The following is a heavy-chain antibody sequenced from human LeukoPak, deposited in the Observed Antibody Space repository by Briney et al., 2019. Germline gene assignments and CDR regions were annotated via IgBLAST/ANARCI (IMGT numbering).Heavy chain of an antibody. CDR2: ISGSGGST. CDR3: AKDRGVITLIVVVIE. CDR1: GFIFNKHA. Sequence: PGGSLRLSCAASGFIFNKHAMSWVRQAPGKGLEWVSAISGSGGSTYYADSVKGRFTISRDNSKNTLYLQMNSLRAEDTAVYYCAKDRGVITLIVVVIEWGQGTLVTVSS. V-gene: IGHV3-23*01. J-gene: IGHJ4*02. D-gene: IGHD3-22*01.